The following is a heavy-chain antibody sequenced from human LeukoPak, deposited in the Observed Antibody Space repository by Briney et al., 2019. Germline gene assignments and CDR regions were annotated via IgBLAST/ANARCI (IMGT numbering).Heavy chain of an antibody. J-gene: IGHJ5*02. CDR2: IYYSRST. CDR1: GGSISSGCYY. D-gene: IGHD2-2*01. V-gene: IGHV4-31*03. Sequence: SDTLSLTCTFSGGSISSGCYYWSWIRQPPGKGLEWIGYIYYSRSTYYNPSLKSRVTISVDTSKNQFSLKLSSVTAADTAVYYCARGPGCSSTSCYLDRANWFDPWGQGTLVTVSS. CDR3: ARGPGCSSTSCYLDRANWFDP.